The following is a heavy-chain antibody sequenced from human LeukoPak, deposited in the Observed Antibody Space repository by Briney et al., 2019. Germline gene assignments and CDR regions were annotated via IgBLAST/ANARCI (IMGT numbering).Heavy chain of an antibody. CDR2: MNPNSGNT. D-gene: IGHD6-19*01. CDR1: GYTFTSCY. J-gene: IGHJ4*02. V-gene: IGHV1-8*01. Sequence: AASVKVSCKASGYTFTSCYINWVRQATGQGREWMGWMNPNSGNTGYGQSFQGRITMTRDISIGTAYMELSNLTSEDTAIYYCTRGSSGRRDNWGQGTLVTVSA. CDR3: TRGSSGRRDN.